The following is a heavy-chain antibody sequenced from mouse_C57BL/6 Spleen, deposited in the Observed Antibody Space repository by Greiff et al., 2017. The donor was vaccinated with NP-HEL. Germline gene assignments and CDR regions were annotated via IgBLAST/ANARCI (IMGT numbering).Heavy chain of an antibody. J-gene: IGHJ2*01. CDR3: ARSGSTMITFDY. D-gene: IGHD2-4*01. Sequence: VQLQQSGPELVKPGASVKISCKASGYAFSSSWMNWVKQRPGKGLEWIGRIYPGDGDTNYNGKFKGKATLTADKSSSTAYMQLSSLTSEDSAVHFCARSGSTMITFDYWGQGTTLTVSS. CDR2: IYPGDGDT. V-gene: IGHV1-82*01. CDR1: GYAFSSSW.